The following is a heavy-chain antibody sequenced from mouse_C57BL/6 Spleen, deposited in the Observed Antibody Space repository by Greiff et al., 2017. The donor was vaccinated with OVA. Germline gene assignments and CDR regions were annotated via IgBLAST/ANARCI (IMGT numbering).Heavy chain of an antibody. CDR3: AKKGFDY. V-gene: IGHV5-6*01. CDR2: ISSCGSYT. J-gene: IGHJ3*01. CDR1: GFTFSSYG. Sequence: EVQVVESGGDLVKPGGSLKLSCAASGFTFSSYGMSWVRQTPDKRLEWVATISSCGSYTYYPHSVKGRFTISRDNAKNTLYLQMSSLKSEDTAMNYRAKKGFDYWGQGTLLTVSA.